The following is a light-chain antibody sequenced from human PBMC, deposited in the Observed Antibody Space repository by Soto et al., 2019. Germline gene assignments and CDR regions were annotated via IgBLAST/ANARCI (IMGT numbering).Light chain of an antibody. J-gene: IGKJ3*01. CDR3: QQRSNLVT. Sequence: TEMTQSPATLYVSPGERASPSSRASQSVSSSYLAWYQQKPGQAPRLLIYDASNRSTGIPARFSGSGSGTDFTLTISSLEPEDFAVYYCQQRSNLVTCGPGTKVDIK. V-gene: IGKV3-11*01. CDR2: DAS. CDR1: QSVSSSY.